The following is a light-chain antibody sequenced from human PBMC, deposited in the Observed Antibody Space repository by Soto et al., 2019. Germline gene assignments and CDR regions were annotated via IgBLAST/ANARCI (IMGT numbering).Light chain of an antibody. CDR3: QQYCQQYGSSPPSWT. CDR2: GAS. J-gene: IGKJ1*01. Sequence: ETVLTQSPGTLSLSPGERATLSCRASQTVSSSYLAWYQQKPGQAPMLLIYGASSRATGIPDRFSGSGSGTNFTLTISRLEPEDFAVYYCQQYCQQYGSSPPSWTFGQGTRVEI. CDR1: QTVSSSY. V-gene: IGKV3-20*01.